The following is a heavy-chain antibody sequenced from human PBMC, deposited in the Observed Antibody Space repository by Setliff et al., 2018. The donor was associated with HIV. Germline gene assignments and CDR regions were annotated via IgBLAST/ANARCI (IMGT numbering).Heavy chain of an antibody. CDR1: TFISYY. CDR2: INPSGGGA. Sequence: TFISYYMHWVRQAPGQGLEWMGIINPSGGGASYAQKLQGRVTMTRDTSTNTVYMELSSLTFEDTAVYFCARDLGPNRVIASRPPLPNFDYWGQGTLVTVSS. CDR3: ARDLGPNRVIASRPPLPNFDY. V-gene: IGHV1-46*04. J-gene: IGHJ4*02. D-gene: IGHD6-6*01.